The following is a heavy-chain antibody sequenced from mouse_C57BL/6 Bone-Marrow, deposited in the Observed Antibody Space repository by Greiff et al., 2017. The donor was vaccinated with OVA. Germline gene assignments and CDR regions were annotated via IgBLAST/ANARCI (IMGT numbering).Heavy chain of an antibody. V-gene: IGHV5-12*01. CDR3: ARGYGSEAMDY. D-gene: IGHD1-1*01. J-gene: IGHJ4*01. CDR2: ISNGGGST. Sequence: EVKVVESGGGLVQPGGSLKLSCAASGFTFSDYYMYWVRQTPEKRLEWVAYISNGGGSTYYPDTVKGRFTISRDNAKNTLYLQMSRLKSEDTAMYYCARGYGSEAMDYWGQGTSVTVSS. CDR1: GFTFSDYY.